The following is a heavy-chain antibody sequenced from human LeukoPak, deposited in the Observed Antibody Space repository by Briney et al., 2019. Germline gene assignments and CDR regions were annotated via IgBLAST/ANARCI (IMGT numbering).Heavy chain of an antibody. J-gene: IGHJ3*02. D-gene: IGHD3-22*01. CDR2: ISGSGGST. Sequence: PGGSLRLSCTASGFTFGDYAMSWVRQAPGKGLEWVSAISGSGGSTYYADSVKGRFTISRDNSKNTLYLQMNSLRAEDTAVYYCAKAALGYYDSSGYYYDGDDAFDIWGQGTMVTVSS. CDR3: AKAALGYYDSSGYYYDGDDAFDI. V-gene: IGHV3-23*01. CDR1: GFTFGDYA.